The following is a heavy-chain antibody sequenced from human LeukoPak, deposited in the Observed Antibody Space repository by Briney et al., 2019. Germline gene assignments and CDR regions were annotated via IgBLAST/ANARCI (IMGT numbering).Heavy chain of an antibody. CDR3: ARGVNSGYFDY. Sequence: SETLSLTCTVSGDSISNYYWSWIRQPPGKGLEWIGYINYSGATNYNPSLKSRVTISEDTSKNQFSLKLNSVAAADTAVYYCARGVNSGYFDYCGQGTLVTVSS. V-gene: IGHV4-59*01. J-gene: IGHJ4*02. D-gene: IGHD1-26*01. CDR2: INYSGAT. CDR1: GDSISNYY.